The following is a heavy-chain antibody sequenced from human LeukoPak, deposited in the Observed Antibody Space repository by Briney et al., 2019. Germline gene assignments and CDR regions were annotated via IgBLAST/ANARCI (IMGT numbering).Heavy chain of an antibody. CDR1: GFTFSSYG. CDR3: ARESLGYDDAFDI. V-gene: IGHV3-33*01. D-gene: IGHD3-3*01. CDR2: IWYDGSNK. Sequence: GGSLRLSCAASGFTFSSYGMHWVRQAPGKGLEWVAVIWYDGSNKYYADSVKGRFTISRDNSKNTLYLQMNSPRAEDTAVYYCARESLGYDDAFDIWGQGTMVTVSS. J-gene: IGHJ3*02.